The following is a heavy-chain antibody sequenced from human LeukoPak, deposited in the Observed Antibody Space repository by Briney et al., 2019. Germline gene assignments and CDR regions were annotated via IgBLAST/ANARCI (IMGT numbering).Heavy chain of an antibody. CDR2: IKRKTDGGTT. CDR3: TTEGYSYGYHSFDI. J-gene: IGHJ3*02. V-gene: IGHV3-15*01. Sequence: GGSLRLSCAASGFTFSNAWMSWVGQAPGKGLEWVGRIKRKTDGGTTEYGAPVKGRFSISRDESKNTVYLQMNSLKTEDTAVYYCTTEGYSYGYHSFDIWGQGTMVTVSS. D-gene: IGHD5-18*01. CDR1: GFTFSNAW.